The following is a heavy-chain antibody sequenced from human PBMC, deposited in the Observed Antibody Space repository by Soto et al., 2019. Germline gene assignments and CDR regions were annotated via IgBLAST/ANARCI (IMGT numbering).Heavy chain of an antibody. CDR1: GFTFDDYA. V-gene: IGHV3-9*01. D-gene: IGHD3-10*01. CDR3: AKGLLRITMVRGVVILDAFDI. CDR2: ISWNSGSI. Sequence: DVQLVESGGGLVQPGRSLRLSCAASGFTFDDYAMHWVRQAPGKGLEWVSGISWNSGSIGYADSVKGRFTISRDNAKNSLYLQMNSLRAEDTALYYCAKGLLRITMVRGVVILDAFDIWGQGTMVTVSS. J-gene: IGHJ3*02.